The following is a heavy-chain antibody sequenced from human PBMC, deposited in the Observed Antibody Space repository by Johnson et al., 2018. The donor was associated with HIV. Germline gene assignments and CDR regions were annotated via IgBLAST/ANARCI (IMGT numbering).Heavy chain of an antibody. J-gene: IGHJ3*02. V-gene: IGHV3-13*01. D-gene: IGHD3-10*01. Sequence: VQLVESGGGLVQPGGSLRLSCAASGFTFSSYDMHWVRQATGKGLEWVSAIGTAGDTYYPGSVKGRFTISRENAKKSLYLQMNSLRAGDTAVYFCARDAVTVVRGVIYGWVVFDIWGQGTMVTVSS. CDR3: ARDAVTVVRGVIYGWVVFDI. CDR1: GFTFSSYD. CDR2: IGTAGDT.